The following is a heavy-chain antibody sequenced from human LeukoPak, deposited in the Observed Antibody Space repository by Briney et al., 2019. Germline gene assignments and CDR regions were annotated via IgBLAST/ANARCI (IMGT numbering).Heavy chain of an antibody. CDR1: GFTFSSYW. CDR2: IKQDGSNK. V-gene: IGHV3-7*01. D-gene: IGHD3-22*01. J-gene: IGHJ4*02. Sequence: GGSLRLSCAASGFTFSSYWMSWVRQAPGKGLEWVANIKQDGSNKYYADSVKGRFTISRDNSKNTLYLQMNSLRAEDTAVYYCARGGGYYDSSGYYKIDYWGQGTLVTVSS. CDR3: ARGGGYYDSSGYYKIDY.